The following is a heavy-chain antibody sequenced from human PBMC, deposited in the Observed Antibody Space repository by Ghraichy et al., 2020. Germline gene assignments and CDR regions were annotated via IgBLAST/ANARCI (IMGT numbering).Heavy chain of an antibody. CDR1: GGSISSYY. J-gene: IGHJ6*03. V-gene: IGHV4-59*01. CDR2: IYYSGST. D-gene: IGHD5-12*01. CDR3: ARVNSSGYPFYYYYMDV. Sequence: SETLSLTCTVSGGSISSYYWSWIRQSPGKGLEWIGYIYYSGSTNYNPSLKSRVTISVDTSKNQFSLKLSPVTAADTAVYHCARVNSSGYPFYYYYMDVWGKGTTVTVSS.